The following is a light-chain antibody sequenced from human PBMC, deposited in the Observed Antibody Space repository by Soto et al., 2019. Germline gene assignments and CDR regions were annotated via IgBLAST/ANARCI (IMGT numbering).Light chain of an antibody. CDR2: SAS. J-gene: IGKJ2*01. V-gene: IGKV3-20*01. CDR3: QLYGKSRGYT. CDR1: QSVDSTY. Sequence: VLTQSPDTLSVSPGERATLSCRASQSVDSTYLAWYQQKPGQAPTILIYSASTRATGTPDRFSGSGSGADFTLTISRLEPEDFAAYYCQLYGKSRGYTFGQGTKFQI.